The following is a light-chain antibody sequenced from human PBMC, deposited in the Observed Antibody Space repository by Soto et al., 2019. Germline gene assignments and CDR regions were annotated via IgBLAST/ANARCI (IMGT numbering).Light chain of an antibody. Sequence: QLTQSPSSLSASVGDRVIITCRASQSVSRSLNWYQQKPGQPPKLLLSAASTLHSGVPSRFSGSGSGTEFTLTISSLQPEDFATYCCQQNAIAPPCTFGQGTKVEVK. J-gene: IGKJ1*01. CDR1: QSVSRS. CDR2: AAS. V-gene: IGKV1-39*01. CDR3: QQNAIAPPCT.